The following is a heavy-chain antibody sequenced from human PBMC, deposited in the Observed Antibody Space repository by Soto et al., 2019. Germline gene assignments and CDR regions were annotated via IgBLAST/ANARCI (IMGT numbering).Heavy chain of an antibody. Sequence: QVQLQESGPGLVKPSQTLSLTCEVSGGSISSSGYYCSWIRQHPGKGLEWIGYIYYTGRAYYNPSLESRVTLSVDTSKNQFSMRLTSMTVADAAVYYCAASSSSINFNYWGQGSLVTVSS. V-gene: IGHV4-31*11. CDR2: IYYTGRA. D-gene: IGHD3-10*01. J-gene: IGHJ4*02. CDR3: AASSSSINFNY. CDR1: GGSISSSGYY.